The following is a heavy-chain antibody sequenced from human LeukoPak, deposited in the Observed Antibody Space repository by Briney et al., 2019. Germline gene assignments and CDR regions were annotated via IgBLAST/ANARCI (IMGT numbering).Heavy chain of an antibody. CDR3: GERGRAGICEY. J-gene: IGHJ4*02. CDR1: GFTFSRSW. CDR2: IRQDGSEK. Sequence: GWSLRLSCAASGFTFSRSWMSWGRQAPGKGLEWVANIRQDGSEKYYVDSVKGRFTISRDNAKDSLYLQMNSLRGEDTAVYYCGERGRAGICEYWGQGTLVTVSS. D-gene: IGHD6-19*01. V-gene: IGHV3-7*05.